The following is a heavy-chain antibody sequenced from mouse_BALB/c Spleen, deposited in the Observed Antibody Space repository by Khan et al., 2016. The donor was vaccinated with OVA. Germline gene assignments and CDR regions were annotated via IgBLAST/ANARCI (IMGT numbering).Heavy chain of an antibody. D-gene: IGHD2-10*01. V-gene: IGHV2-6-1*01. CDR2: MWSDGST. J-gene: IGHJ4*01. CDR1: GFSLTNYG. CDR3: ARQPYYHYNIMDY. Sequence: QVRLQQSGPGLVAPSQSLSITCTISGFSLTNYGVHWVRQPPGKGLEWLVVMWSDGSTTYNSALKSRLTISKDNSKSQVFLKLNSLQSEDTAVYFCARQPYYHYNIMDYWGQGTSVTVSS.